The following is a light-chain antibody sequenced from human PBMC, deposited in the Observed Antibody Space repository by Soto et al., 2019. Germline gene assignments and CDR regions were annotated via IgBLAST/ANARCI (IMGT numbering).Light chain of an antibody. V-gene: IGKV1D-12*01. CDR1: QDISSW. J-gene: IGKJ4*01. CDR2: TAS. Sequence: DISLTQSPASVSASVGDSVIITCRASQDISSWLAWYQQKPGKAPKLLIYTASLLESGVPSRFSGSGFGTDFTLTVSSLQPEDVATYYCQQSNTLVTFGGGTKVEI. CDR3: QQSNTLVT.